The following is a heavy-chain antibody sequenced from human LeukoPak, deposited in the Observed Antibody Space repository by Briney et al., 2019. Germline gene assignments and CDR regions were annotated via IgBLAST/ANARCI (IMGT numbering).Heavy chain of an antibody. CDR2: IWYDGSNK. V-gene: IGHV3-33*01. CDR1: GFTFSSYG. CDR3: ARDFSAFDI. Sequence: GGSLRLSCAASGFTFSSYGMHWVRQAPGKGLEWVAVIWYDGSNKYYADSAKGRFTISRDNSKNTLYLQMNSLRAEDTAVYYCARDFSAFDIWGQGTMVTVSS. J-gene: IGHJ3*02. D-gene: IGHD3-3*01.